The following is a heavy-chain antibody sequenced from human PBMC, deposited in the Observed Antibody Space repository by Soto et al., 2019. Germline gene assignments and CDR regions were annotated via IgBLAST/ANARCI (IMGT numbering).Heavy chain of an antibody. CDR3: ARDTIDDYAVPFDY. V-gene: IGHV3-21*01. D-gene: IGHD3-16*01. CDR2: ISSSSSYI. J-gene: IGHJ4*02. CDR1: GFTFSSYS. Sequence: EVQLVESGGGLVKPGGSLRLSCAASGFTFSSYSMNWVRQAPGKGLEWVSSISSSSSYIYYADSVKGRFTISRDNAKNSLYLQMNSLRAEDTAVYYCARDTIDDYAVPFDYWGQGTLVTVSS.